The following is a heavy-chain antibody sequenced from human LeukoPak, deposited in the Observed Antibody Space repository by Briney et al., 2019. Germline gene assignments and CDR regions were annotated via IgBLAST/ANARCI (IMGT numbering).Heavy chain of an antibody. Sequence: SETLSLTCTVSGGSISSGSYYWSWIRQPAGKGLEWIGRIYTSGSTNYNPSLKSRVTISVDTSKNQFSLKLSSVTAADTAVYYCAREEGGGDWEYYFDYWGQGTLVTVSS. J-gene: IGHJ4*02. CDR3: AREEGGGDWEYYFDY. V-gene: IGHV4-61*02. D-gene: IGHD2-21*02. CDR1: GGSISSGSYY. CDR2: IYTSGST.